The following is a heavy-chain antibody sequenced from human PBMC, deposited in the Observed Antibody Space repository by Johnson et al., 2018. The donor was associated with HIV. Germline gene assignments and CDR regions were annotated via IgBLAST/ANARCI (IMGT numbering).Heavy chain of an antibody. J-gene: IGHJ3*02. D-gene: IGHD1-26*01. V-gene: IGHV3-23*04. Sequence: GQLVESGGGLVQPGGSLRLSCVASELTSSNYAISWVRQAPGQGLEWVSAISASGRDIYYADAVKGRFTISRDNSKNSLYLQMNSLRAEDTAVYYCAKDVRYSGSYLSFAFDIWGQGTMVTVSS. CDR1: ELTSSNYA. CDR3: AKDVRYSGSYLSFAFDI. CDR2: ISASGRDI.